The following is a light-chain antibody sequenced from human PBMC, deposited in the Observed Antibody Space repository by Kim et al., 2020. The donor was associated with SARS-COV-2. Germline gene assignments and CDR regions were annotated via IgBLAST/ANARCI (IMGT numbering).Light chain of an antibody. Sequence: QRVTISCSGSSSNIGAGYDVHWYQQLPGTAPKLLIFDETNRPSGVPDRFAGSKSGTSASLAITGLQAEDEADYYCQSYDNSLSGYVFGTGTKVTVL. CDR2: DET. J-gene: IGLJ1*01. CDR3: QSYDNSLSGYV. V-gene: IGLV1-40*01. CDR1: SSNIGAGYD.